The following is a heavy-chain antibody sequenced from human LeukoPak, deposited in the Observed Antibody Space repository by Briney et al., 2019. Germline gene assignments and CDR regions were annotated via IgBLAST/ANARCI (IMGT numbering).Heavy chain of an antibody. CDR1: GGSISSSNW. D-gene: IGHD1-26*01. CDR3: ARDKREPRYAFDI. CDR2: IYHSGST. J-gene: IGHJ3*02. V-gene: IGHV4-4*02. Sequence: PSETLSLTCAVSGGSISSSNWWSWVRQPPGKGLEWMGEIYHSGSTNYNPSLKSRVTISVDKSKNQFSLKVRSVTAEDTAVYYCARDKREPRYAFDIWGQGTMVTVSS.